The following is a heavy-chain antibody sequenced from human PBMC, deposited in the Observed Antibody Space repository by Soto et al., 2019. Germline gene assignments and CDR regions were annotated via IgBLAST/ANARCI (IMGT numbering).Heavy chain of an antibody. CDR3: VKDQEDDYGEGAFDY. D-gene: IGHD4-17*01. Sequence: GSLRLSCSASGFTFSSYAMHWVRQAPGKGLEYVSAISSNGGSTYYADSVKGRFTISRDNSKNTLYLQMSSLRAEDTAVYHCVKDQEDDYGEGAFDYWGQGTLVTVSS. V-gene: IGHV3-64D*06. CDR1: GFTFSSYA. CDR2: ISSNGGST. J-gene: IGHJ4*02.